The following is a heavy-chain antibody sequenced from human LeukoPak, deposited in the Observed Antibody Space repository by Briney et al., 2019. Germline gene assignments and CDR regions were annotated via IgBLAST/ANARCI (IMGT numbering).Heavy chain of an antibody. Sequence: GGSLRLSCAASGFTFSSYSMNWVRQAPGKGLEWVSSISSSSSYIYYADSVEGRFTISRDNAKNSLYLQMNSLRAEDTAVYYCASVPGYYDSSGYYYWGQGTLVTVSS. CDR3: ASVPGYYDSSGYYY. J-gene: IGHJ4*02. V-gene: IGHV3-21*01. CDR1: GFTFSSYS. CDR2: ISSSSSYI. D-gene: IGHD3-22*01.